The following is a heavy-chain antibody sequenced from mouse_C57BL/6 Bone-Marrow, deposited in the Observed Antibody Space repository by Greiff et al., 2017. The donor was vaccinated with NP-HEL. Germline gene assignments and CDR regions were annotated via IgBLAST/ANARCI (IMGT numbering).Heavy chain of an antibody. D-gene: IGHD2-2*01. CDR3: ARGYGYDPFAY. V-gene: IGHV8-8*01. CDR2: IWWDDDK. CDR1: GFSLSTFGMG. Sequence: QVTLKVCGPGILQPSQTLSLTCSFSGFSLSTFGMGVGWIRQPSGKGLVWLAHIWWDDDKYYNPALKRRLTLSKDTSKNQLFLKIANVDTADTATYYCARGYGYDPFAYWGQGTLVTVSA. J-gene: IGHJ3*01.